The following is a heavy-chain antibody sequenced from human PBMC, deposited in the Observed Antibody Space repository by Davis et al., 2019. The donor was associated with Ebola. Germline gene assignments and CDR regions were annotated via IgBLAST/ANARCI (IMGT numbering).Heavy chain of an antibody. J-gene: IGHJ4*02. CDR3: ARDPYNHRFDY. D-gene: IGHD1-1*01. CDR1: GFTFSSYA. CDR2: ISYDGSNK. Sequence: GESLKISCAASGFTFSSYAMHWVRQAPGKGLEWVAVISYDGSNKYYADSVKGRFTISRDNSKNTLYLQMNSLRAEDTALYFCARDPYNHRFDYWGQGTLVAVSS. V-gene: IGHV3-30*04.